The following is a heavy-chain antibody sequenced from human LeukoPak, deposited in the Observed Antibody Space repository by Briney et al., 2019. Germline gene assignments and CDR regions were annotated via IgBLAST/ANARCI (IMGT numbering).Heavy chain of an antibody. CDR2: INPSSGGT. CDR3: ASDHLSIEATGTRY. V-gene: IGHV1-2*02. J-gene: IGHJ4*02. Sequence: ASVKVSCKASGYTFTGYYMHWVRQAPGQGLEWMGWINPSSGGTNYAQKFQGRVTMTRDPSISTAYMELSRLRSDDTAVYYCASDHLSIEATGTRYWGQGTLVTVSS. D-gene: IGHD6-13*01. CDR1: GYTFTGYY.